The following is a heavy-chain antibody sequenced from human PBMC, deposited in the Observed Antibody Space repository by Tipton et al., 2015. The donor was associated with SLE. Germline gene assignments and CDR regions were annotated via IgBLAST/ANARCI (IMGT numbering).Heavy chain of an antibody. CDR1: GGSFSGYY. J-gene: IGHJ4*02. V-gene: IGHV4-34*01. Sequence: TLSLTCAVYGGSFSGYYWSWIRQPPGKGLEWIGEINHSGSTNYNPSLKSRVTISVDTSKNQFSLKLSSVTAADTAVYYCARVYYYDSSGSLDYWGQGTLVTVSS. CDR2: INHSGST. CDR3: ARVYYYDSSGSLDY. D-gene: IGHD3-22*01.